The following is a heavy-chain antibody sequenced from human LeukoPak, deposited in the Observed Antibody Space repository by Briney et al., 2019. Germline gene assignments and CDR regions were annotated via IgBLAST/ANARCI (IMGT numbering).Heavy chain of an antibody. D-gene: IGHD3-3*02. CDR3: ATDVAGAFGTKALDS. CDR1: GGTFSSYT. CDR2: IIPIIGTA. J-gene: IGHJ4*02. Sequence: SVKVSCKASGGTFSSYTISWVRQAPGQGLEWMGGIIPIIGTAKYARKFQDRVTITADDSTTTSYMELSRLISEDTAVYYCATDVAGAFGTKALDSWGQGTLVTVSS. V-gene: IGHV1-69*13.